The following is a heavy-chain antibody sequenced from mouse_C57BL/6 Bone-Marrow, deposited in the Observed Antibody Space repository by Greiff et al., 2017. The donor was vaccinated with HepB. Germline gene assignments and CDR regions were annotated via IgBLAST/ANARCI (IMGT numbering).Heavy chain of an antibody. D-gene: IGHD2-3*01. CDR1: GYTFTSYW. CDR2: IDPSDSYT. V-gene: IGHV1-59*01. J-gene: IGHJ3*01. CDR3: ARGGYYRFAY. Sequence: QVQLQQPGAELVRPGTSVKLSCKASGYTFTSYWMHWVKQRPGQGLEWIGVIDPSDSYTNYNQKFKGKATLTVDTSSSTAYMQLSSLTSEDSAVYYCARGGYYRFAYWSQGTLVTVSA.